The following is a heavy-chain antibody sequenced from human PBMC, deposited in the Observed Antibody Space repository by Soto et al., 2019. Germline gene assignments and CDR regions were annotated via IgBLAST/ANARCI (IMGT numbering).Heavy chain of an antibody. D-gene: IGHD2-15*01. Sequence: QVQLVQSGAEVKKPGASVKVSCKASGYAFTSYGISWVRQAPGQGLEWMGWISVYTGNTNYAQKLQGRDTMTTDTSTSTAYMELRSLRSDDTAVYYCARPPKGKGTVVTRYAFDIWGQGTIVTVSS. CDR3: ARPPKGKGTVVTRYAFDI. CDR1: GYAFTSYG. CDR2: ISVYTGNT. V-gene: IGHV1-18*04. J-gene: IGHJ3*02.